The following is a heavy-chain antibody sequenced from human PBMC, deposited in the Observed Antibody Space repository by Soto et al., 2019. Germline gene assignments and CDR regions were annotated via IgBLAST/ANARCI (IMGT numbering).Heavy chain of an antibody. Sequence: QVTLKESGPVLVKPTETLTLTCTVSGFSLSNARMGVSWIRQPPGKALEWLAHIFSNDEKSYSTSLKSRLTIPKDTSKSQVVLTMTNMDPVDTATYYCARILYPDEDHIVATFVSYYGMDVWGQGTTVTVSS. CDR3: ARILYPDEDHIVATFVSYYGMDV. CDR2: IFSNDEK. D-gene: IGHD5-12*01. CDR1: GFSLSNARMG. J-gene: IGHJ6*02. V-gene: IGHV2-26*01.